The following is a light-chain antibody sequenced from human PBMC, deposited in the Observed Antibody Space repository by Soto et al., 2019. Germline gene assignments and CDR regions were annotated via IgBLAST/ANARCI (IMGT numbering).Light chain of an antibody. CDR1: QSVSSTS. Sequence: DIVLTQSPGTLYLSPGERAILSCRASQSVSSTSLAWYQQRPGQAPRLLIYHVSSRANVIPDRFSGSGSGTDFTLTISTLEPEDFAVYYCQQYGTSSLTFGGGTRVEI. V-gene: IGKV3-20*01. J-gene: IGKJ4*01. CDR3: QQYGTSSLT. CDR2: HVS.